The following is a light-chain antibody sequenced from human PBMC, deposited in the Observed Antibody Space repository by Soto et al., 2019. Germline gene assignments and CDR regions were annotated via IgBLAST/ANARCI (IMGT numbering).Light chain of an antibody. Sequence: QSALTQPRSVSGSPGHSVTISCTGTSSDAGGYSYVSWYQQHPGKAPKLMISDVSKRPSGVPDRFSGSKFGNTASLTISGLQAEDEADYYCCSYAGAFTYVFGSGTKVTVL. CDR1: SSDAGGYSY. CDR2: DVS. CDR3: CSYAGAFTYV. V-gene: IGLV2-11*01. J-gene: IGLJ1*01.